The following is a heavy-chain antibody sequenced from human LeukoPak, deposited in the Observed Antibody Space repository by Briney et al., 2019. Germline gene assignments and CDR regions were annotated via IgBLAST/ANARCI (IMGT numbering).Heavy chain of an antibody. V-gene: IGHV4-59*01. CDR1: GGSISSYY. Sequence: PSETLSLTCTVSGGSISSYYWSWIRQPPGKGLEWIGCIYYSGSTNYNPSLKSRVTISVDTSKNQFSLKLSSVTAADTAVYYCASLVRGVIWSYFDYWGQGTLVTVSS. CDR2: IYYSGST. CDR3: ASLVRGVIWSYFDY. D-gene: IGHD3-10*01. J-gene: IGHJ4*02.